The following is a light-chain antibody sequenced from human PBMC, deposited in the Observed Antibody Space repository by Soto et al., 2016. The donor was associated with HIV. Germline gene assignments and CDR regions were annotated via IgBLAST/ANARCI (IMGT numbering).Light chain of an antibody. CDR3: LQDYTYPYT. V-gene: IGKV1-6*01. J-gene: IGKJ2*01. CDR1: QGIKNE. CDR2: SAS. Sequence: AIRMTQSPSSLSASVGDRVTITCRASQGIKNELGWYQQKPGKAPKLLIYSASSLGSGVPSRCSGSGSGTDFTLTISSLQPEDSASYFCLQDYTYPYTFGQGTKLEIK.